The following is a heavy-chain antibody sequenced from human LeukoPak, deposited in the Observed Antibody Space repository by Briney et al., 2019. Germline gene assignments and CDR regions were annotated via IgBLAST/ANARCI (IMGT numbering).Heavy chain of an antibody. V-gene: IGHV4-38-2*02. CDR1: GYSISSGYY. Sequence: SETLSLTCTVSGYSISSGYYWGWIRQPPGKGLEWIGSIYHSGSTSYNPSLKSRVTISVDTSKNQFSLKLSSVTAADTAVYYCARRRRYSSGPDGQYFDYWGQGTLVTVSS. CDR3: ARRRRYSSGPDGQYFDY. J-gene: IGHJ4*02. D-gene: IGHD6-19*01. CDR2: IYHSGST.